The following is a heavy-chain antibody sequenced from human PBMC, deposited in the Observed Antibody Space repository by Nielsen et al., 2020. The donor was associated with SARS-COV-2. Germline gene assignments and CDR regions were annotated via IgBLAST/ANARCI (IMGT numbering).Heavy chain of an antibody. CDR2: TYYRSKWYN. D-gene: IGHD3-3*01. CDR1: GDSVSSNSAA. J-gene: IGHJ6*03. Sequence: SQTFSLTCAISGDSVSSNSAAWNWIRQSPSRGLEWLGRTYYRSKWYNDYAVSVKSRITINPDTSKNQFSLQLNSVTPEDTAVYYCARDSLPQYYDFWSGYYYYYYYYMDVWGKGTTVTVSS. CDR3: ARDSLPQYYDFWSGYYYYYYYYMDV. V-gene: IGHV6-1*01.